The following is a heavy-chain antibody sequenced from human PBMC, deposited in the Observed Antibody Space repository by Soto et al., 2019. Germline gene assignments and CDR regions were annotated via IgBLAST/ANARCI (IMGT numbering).Heavy chain of an antibody. CDR3: ARVDKQLGTTFFDY. CDR1: GLTFSDHY. V-gene: IGHV3-72*01. D-gene: IGHD1-1*01. J-gene: IGHJ4*02. Sequence: GGSLRLSCAASGLTFSDHYIEWVRQGPGKGLEWVGRARNKANSYTTEYAASVKGRCTISRDDSKNSAYLQMNSLKTEDTAVYYCARVDKQLGTTFFDYWGQGILVTVSS. CDR2: ARNKANSYTT.